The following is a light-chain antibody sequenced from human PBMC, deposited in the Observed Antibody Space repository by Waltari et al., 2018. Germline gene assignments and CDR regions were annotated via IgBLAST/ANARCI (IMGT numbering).Light chain of an antibody. CDR3: QQYQSLPIT. Sequence: DIRVTQSPSSLSVSVGDRVTITCQASQDIRNYLNWYQQKPGKAPKLLIFDVLNLETGVPSRFSGRGYGTDFTFTISSLQPEDIATYYCQQYQSLPITFGQGTRLEIK. CDR2: DVL. V-gene: IGKV1-33*01. J-gene: IGKJ5*01. CDR1: QDIRNY.